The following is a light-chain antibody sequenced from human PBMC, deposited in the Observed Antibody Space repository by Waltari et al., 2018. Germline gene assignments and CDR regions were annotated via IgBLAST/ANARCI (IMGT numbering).Light chain of an antibody. V-gene: IGLV1-40*01. CDR2: GNN. CDR3: QSYDSSLIASV. CDR1: SPNTRADSD. J-gene: IGLJ2*01. Sequence: QSGLTQPPSVSGAPGQRGTIACTGTSPNTRADSDAHWYQVLPGTAPKLLIFGNNHRPSGVPDRFSGSKSGTSSSLAITGLQAEDEADYYCQSYDSSLIASVFGGGTKLTVL.